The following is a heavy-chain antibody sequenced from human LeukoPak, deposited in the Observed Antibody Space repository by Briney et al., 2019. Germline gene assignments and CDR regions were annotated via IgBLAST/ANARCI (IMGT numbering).Heavy chain of an antibody. J-gene: IGHJ4*02. Sequence: PGGSLRLSCAASGFTFTNYWMSWVRQAPGKGLEWVASIKQDASDKYYVDSVKGRFTISRDNAKNSLCLQMISLRAEDTALYYCVRDPVDYWGQGILVTVSS. V-gene: IGHV3-7*01. CDR2: IKQDASDK. CDR1: GFTFTNYW. CDR3: VRDPVDY.